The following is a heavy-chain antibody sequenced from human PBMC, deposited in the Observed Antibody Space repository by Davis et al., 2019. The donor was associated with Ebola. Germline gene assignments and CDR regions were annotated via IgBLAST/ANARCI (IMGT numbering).Heavy chain of an antibody. Sequence: AGSLRLSCAASGFTFSTYSMNWVRQAPGKGLEWVSYISSSSSYTNYADSVKGRFTISRDNAKNSLYLQMNSLRVDDTAVYYCTTSAEHYWYFDLWGRGTLVTVSS. CDR3: TTSAEHYWYFDL. CDR1: GFTFSTYS. CDR2: ISSSSSYT. J-gene: IGHJ2*01. D-gene: IGHD1/OR15-1a*01. V-gene: IGHV3-21*05.